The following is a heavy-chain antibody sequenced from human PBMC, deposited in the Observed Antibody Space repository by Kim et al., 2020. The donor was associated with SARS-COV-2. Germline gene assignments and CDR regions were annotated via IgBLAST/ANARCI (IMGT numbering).Heavy chain of an antibody. V-gene: IGHV1-69*13. CDR1: GGTFSSYA. CDR3: AVIGEVRGVTPRGVGDV. D-gene: IGHD3-10*01. CDR2: IIPIFGTA. Sequence: SVKVSCKASGGTFSSYAISWVRQAPGQGLEWMGGIIPIFGTANYAQKFQGRVTITADESTSTAYMELSSLRSEDTAVYYCAVIGEVRGVTPRGVGDVWGQGTTVTVSS. J-gene: IGHJ6*02.